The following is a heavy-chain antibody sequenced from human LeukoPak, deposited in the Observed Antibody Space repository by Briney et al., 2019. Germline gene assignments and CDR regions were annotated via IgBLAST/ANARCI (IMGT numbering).Heavy chain of an antibody. CDR2: ICGSGGST. Sequence: GGSLRLSCAASGFTFSSYAMSWVRQAPGKGPEWVSAICGSGGSTYYADSVKGRFTISRDNSKNTLYLQMNSLRAEDTAVYYCVRKGAVPILYYFDYWGQGTLVTVSS. D-gene: IGHD6-19*01. CDR3: VRKGAVPILYYFDY. J-gene: IGHJ4*02. V-gene: IGHV3-23*01. CDR1: GFTFSSYA.